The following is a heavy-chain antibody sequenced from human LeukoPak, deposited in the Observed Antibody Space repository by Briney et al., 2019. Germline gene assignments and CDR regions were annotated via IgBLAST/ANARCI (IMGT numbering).Heavy chain of an antibody. CDR3: AREAHYDFWSGYHSKRYGMDV. CDR1: GFTFSSYA. Sequence: GGSLRLSCAASGFTFSSYAMHWVREAPGKGLEWVAVISYDGRNKYYADSVKGRFTISRDNSKNTLYLQMNSLRAEDTAVYYCAREAHYDFWSGYHSKRYGMDVWGQGTTVTVSS. D-gene: IGHD3-3*01. CDR2: ISYDGRNK. J-gene: IGHJ6*02. V-gene: IGHV3-30*04.